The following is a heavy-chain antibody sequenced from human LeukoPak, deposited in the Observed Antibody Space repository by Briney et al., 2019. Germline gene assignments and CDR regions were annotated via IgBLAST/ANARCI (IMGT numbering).Heavy chain of an antibody. J-gene: IGHJ6*04. CDR2: INPNSGGT. V-gene: IGHV1-2*02. D-gene: IGHD2-2*01. Sequence: ASVKVSCKASGYTFTGYYMHWVRQAPGQGLEWMGWINPNSGGTNYAQKFQGRVTTTRDTSISTAYMGLSRLRSDDTAVYYCARERDIVVVPAALNFYDVWGKGTTVTVSS. CDR1: GYTFTGYY. CDR3: ARERDIVVVPAALNFYDV.